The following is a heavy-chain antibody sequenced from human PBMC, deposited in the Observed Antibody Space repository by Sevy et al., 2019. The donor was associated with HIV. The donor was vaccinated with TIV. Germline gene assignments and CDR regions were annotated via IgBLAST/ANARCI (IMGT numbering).Heavy chain of an antibody. CDR3: AITTSYYYDSTIGAFDI. J-gene: IGHJ3*02. V-gene: IGHV3-49*03. CDR1: GFTFGDYA. CDR2: IRRKAYGGTT. D-gene: IGHD3-22*01. Sequence: GGSLRLSCTASGFTFGDYAMSWFRQAPGKGLEWVGFIRRKAYGGTTEYAGSVKGRFTTSSNDSISIANLQMNSLKTEETAVYYCAITTSYYYDSTIGAFDIWGQGTMVTVSS.